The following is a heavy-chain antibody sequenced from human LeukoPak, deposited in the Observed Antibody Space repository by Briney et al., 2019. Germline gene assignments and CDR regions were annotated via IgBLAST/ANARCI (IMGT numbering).Heavy chain of an antibody. CDR2: IKHDESEK. V-gene: IGHV3-7*01. D-gene: IGHD3-16*01. CDR1: GFSFNSDR. J-gene: IGHJ4*02. Sequence: GGSLRLSCAASGFSFNSDRMDWVRQAPGKGLEWVANIKHDESEKNYLDSVKGRFTISRDNAQNSLYLQMNGLRVEDTAVYYCTRRLDDWGQGTLVTVSS. CDR3: TRRLDD.